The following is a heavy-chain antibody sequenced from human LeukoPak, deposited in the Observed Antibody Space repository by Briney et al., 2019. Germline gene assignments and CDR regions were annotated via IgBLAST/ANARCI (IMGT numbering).Heavy chain of an antibody. D-gene: IGHD6-25*01. V-gene: IGHV3-23*01. CDR2: ISGSGGST. CDR3: AKSGGAVSDY. J-gene: IGHJ4*02. CDR1: GFTFSSYG. Sequence: GGSLRLSCAASGFTFSSYGMSWVRQAPGKGLEWVSAISGSGGSTYYADSVKGRFSISRDNSKNTLYLQMNSLRAEDTAIYYCAKSGGAVSDYWGQGTLVTVSS.